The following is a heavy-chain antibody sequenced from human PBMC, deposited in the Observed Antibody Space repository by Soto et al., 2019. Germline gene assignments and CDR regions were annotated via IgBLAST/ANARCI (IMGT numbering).Heavy chain of an antibody. CDR1: GLTISSYE. CDR3: ARDGDRQGNYYGMDV. Sequence: CGLLRLSCAASGLTISSYERSCIRQAPGKGLEWVSYISSSGSTIYYADSVKGRFTISRDNAKNSLYLQMNSLRAEDTAVYYCARDGDRQGNYYGMDVWGQGTTVTVPS. CDR2: ISSSGSTI. V-gene: IGHV3-48*03. J-gene: IGHJ6*02.